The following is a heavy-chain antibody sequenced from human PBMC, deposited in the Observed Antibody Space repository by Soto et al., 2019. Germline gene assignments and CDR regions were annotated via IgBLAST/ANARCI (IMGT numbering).Heavy chain of an antibody. CDR3: TTDVPYSCGALIY. D-gene: IGHD2-2*01. Sequence: EVQLVESGGGLVKPGGSLRLSCAASGLTFRTAWMTWVRQAPGKGLEWVGRIKSKSDGATIEYAAPVKGRFTISRDDSTNLLSLQMNSLKTEDTAVYYCTTDVPYSCGALIYWGQGTLVTVSS. V-gene: IGHV3-15*01. CDR1: GLTFRTAW. CDR2: IKSKSDGATI. J-gene: IGHJ4*02.